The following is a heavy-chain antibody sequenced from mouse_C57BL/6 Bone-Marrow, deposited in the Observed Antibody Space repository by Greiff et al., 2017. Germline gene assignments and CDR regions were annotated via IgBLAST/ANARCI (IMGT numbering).Heavy chain of an antibody. Sequence: VQLQQSGPGLVQPSQSLSITCTVSGFSLTSYGVHWVRQSPGKGLEWLGVIWSGGSTDYNAAFISRLSISKDNSKSQVFFKMNSLQADDTAIYYWARMGYGSSHWYFDVWGTGTTVTVSS. D-gene: IGHD1-1*01. V-gene: IGHV2-2*01. CDR3: ARMGYGSSHWYFDV. CDR2: IWSGGST. J-gene: IGHJ1*03. CDR1: GFSLTSYG.